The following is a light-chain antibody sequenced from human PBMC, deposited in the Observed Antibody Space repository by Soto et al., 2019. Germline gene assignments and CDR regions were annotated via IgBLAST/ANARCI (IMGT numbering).Light chain of an antibody. V-gene: IGLV2-8*01. CDR3: SSYAGSNNFV. CDR2: EVS. CDR1: SSDVGGYDC. Sequence: QSLLTQPPSASGSPGQSVTISCTGTSSDVGGYDCVSWYQQHPGKAPKLMIYEVSKRPSGVPDRFSGSKSGNMASLTVSGLQAEDEADYYCSSYAGSNNFVFGTGTKVTVL. J-gene: IGLJ1*01.